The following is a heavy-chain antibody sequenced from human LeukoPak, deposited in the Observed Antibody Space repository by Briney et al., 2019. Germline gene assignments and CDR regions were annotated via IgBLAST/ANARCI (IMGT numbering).Heavy chain of an antibody. Sequence: SETLSLTCTVSGGSISSYYWSWIRQPPGRGLEWIGYIYYSGSTNYNPSLKSRVTISVDTSKNQFSLKLSSVTAADTAVYYCARAGSYGYPDYWGQGTLVTVSS. CDR2: IYYSGST. V-gene: IGHV4-59*01. CDR1: GGSISSYY. CDR3: ARAGSYGYPDY. D-gene: IGHD5-18*01. J-gene: IGHJ4*02.